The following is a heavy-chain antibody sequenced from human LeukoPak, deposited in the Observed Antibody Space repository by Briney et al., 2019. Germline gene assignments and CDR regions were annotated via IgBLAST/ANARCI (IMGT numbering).Heavy chain of an antibody. CDR2: ISSSSSYI. CDR3: ARGGTGTTSYYGMDV. Sequence: GGSLRLSCAASGFTFSSYSMNWVRQAPGKGLEWVSSISSSSSYIYCADSVKGRFTISRDNAKNSLYLQMNSLRAEDTAVYCCARGGTGTTSYYGMDVWGQGTTVTVSS. J-gene: IGHJ6*02. CDR1: GFTFSSYS. D-gene: IGHD1-7*01. V-gene: IGHV3-21*01.